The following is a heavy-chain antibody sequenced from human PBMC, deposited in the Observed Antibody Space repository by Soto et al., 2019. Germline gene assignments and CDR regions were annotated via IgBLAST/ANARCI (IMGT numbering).Heavy chain of an antibody. CDR1: GFTFSNYS. CDR2: ISSRSSYI. J-gene: IGHJ3*02. CDR3: ARGYHYYDSSGYDKWDAFDI. Sequence: EVQLVESGGGLVKPGGSLRLSCAASGFTFSNYSMNWVGQAPGKGLEWVSSISSRSSYIFYADSVKGRFTISRDNAKNSLSLQMNSLRAEDTAVYYCARGYHYYDSSGYDKWDAFDIWGQGTMVTVSS. V-gene: IGHV3-21*01. D-gene: IGHD3-22*01.